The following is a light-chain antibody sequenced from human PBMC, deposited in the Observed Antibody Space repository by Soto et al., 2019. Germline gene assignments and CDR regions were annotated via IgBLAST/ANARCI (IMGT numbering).Light chain of an antibody. CDR1: QSLLHSNGFNY. V-gene: IGKV2-28*01. J-gene: IGKJ4*01. CDR3: MQALQTPLT. CDR2: LGS. Sequence: DIVMTQSPLSLPVTPGEPASISCRSSQSLLHSNGFNYLDWYLQKPGQSPQLLIFLGSNRASGVTDKFIGSGSGTDFTLTISRVEAEDVGVYYCMQALQTPLTFGGGTKVEIK.